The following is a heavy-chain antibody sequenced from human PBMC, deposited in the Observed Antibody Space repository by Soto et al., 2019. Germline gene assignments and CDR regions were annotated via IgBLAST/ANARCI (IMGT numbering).Heavy chain of an antibody. V-gene: IGHV4-59*01. CDR3: ARARFCTSTSCYHYFDF. CDR2: IYNNGRT. Sequence: LSLPCTVSGGSISSSSWSWIRQPPGRGLEWIGYIYNNGRTDYNPSLKSRVTISVDTSKNHFSLKLSSVPPADTAVYYCARARFCTSTSCYHYFDFWGQGTLVTVSA. D-gene: IGHD2-2*01. CDR1: GGSISSSS. J-gene: IGHJ4*02.